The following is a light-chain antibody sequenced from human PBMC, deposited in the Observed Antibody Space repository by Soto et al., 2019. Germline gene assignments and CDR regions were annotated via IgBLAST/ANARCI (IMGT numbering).Light chain of an antibody. V-gene: IGKV3-11*01. J-gene: IGKJ5*01. CDR3: HQRNQ. CDR1: QDLAMF. CDR2: DAS. Sequence: EIVLIQSPATLSLSPGDRATLSCRASQDLAMFLAWYQQKPGQPPRLLIHDASNRAAGIPARFSGSGSGTDFTLTVSALEPEDFAMYYCHQRNQFGQGTRLEIK.